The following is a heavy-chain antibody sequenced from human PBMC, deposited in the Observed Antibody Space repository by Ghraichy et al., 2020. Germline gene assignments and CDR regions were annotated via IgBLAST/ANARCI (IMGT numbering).Heavy chain of an antibody. CDR2: ISSSSSYI. CDR3: ARDEGIAAAGTNFDY. V-gene: IGHV3-21*01. Sequence: GGSLRLSCAASGFTFSSYSMNWVRQAPGKGREWAPSISSSSSYINYADSVKGRFTISRDNAKNSLYLQMNSLRAEDTAVYYCARDEGIAAAGTNFDYWGQGTLVTVSS. D-gene: IGHD6-13*01. J-gene: IGHJ4*02. CDR1: GFTFSSYS.